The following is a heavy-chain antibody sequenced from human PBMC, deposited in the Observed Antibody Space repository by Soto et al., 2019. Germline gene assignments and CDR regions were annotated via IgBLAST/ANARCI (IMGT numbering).Heavy chain of an antibody. CDR2: INSDGNIT. V-gene: IGHV3-74*01. CDR1: GFTFSSYG. CDR3: VRDTQVLRYLGGVSPYYYVLDV. D-gene: IGHD3-3*01. J-gene: IGHJ6*04. Sequence: GGSLRLSCAASGFTFSSYGMHWGRQAPGTGLVWVSRINSDGNITSYADSVKGRFTISRDNAKNTLYLQMNSLRAGDTAVYYCVRDTQVLRYLGGVSPYYYVLDVWGKGTTVTVSS.